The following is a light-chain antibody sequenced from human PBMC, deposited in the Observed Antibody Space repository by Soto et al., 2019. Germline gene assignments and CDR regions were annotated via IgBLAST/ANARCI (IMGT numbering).Light chain of an antibody. CDR3: AAWDNSLSAWM. J-gene: IGLJ3*02. Sequence: QSVLTQPPSASGTPGQMVTISCSGSSSNIGSSYVYWYQQLPGTAPKVLIYRNNQRLSGVPDRFSGSKSGTSASLTISGLRPEDEADYSCAAWDNSLSAWMFGGGTKLTVL. CDR1: SSNIGSSY. CDR2: RNN. V-gene: IGLV1-47*01.